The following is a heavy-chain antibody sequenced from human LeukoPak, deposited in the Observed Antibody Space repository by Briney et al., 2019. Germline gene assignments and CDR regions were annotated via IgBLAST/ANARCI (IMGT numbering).Heavy chain of an antibody. Sequence: SETLSLTCAVYGGSFSGYYWSWIRQPPGKGLEWIGEINHSGSTNYNPSLKSRVTISVDTSKNQFPLKLSSVTAADTAVYYCARGPSIPYYDSSGYPDYWGQGTLVTVSS. CDR1: GGSFSGYY. V-gene: IGHV4-34*01. CDR3: ARGPSIPYYDSSGYPDY. D-gene: IGHD3-22*01. CDR2: INHSGST. J-gene: IGHJ4*02.